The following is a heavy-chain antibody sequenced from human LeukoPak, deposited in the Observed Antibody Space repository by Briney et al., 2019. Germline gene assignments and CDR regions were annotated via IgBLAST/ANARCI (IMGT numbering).Heavy chain of an antibody. CDR2: MNPNSGNI. V-gene: IGHV1-8*01. J-gene: IGHJ6*02. Sequence: ASVKVSCKASGYTFTSYDINWVRQATGQGLEWMGWMNPNSGNIGYAQKFQGRVTMTRNTSISTAYMELSSLRSEDTAVYYCARDLSSSWYSYYYGMDVWGQGTTVTVSS. D-gene: IGHD6-13*01. CDR3: ARDLSSSWYSYYYGMDV. CDR1: GYTFTSYD.